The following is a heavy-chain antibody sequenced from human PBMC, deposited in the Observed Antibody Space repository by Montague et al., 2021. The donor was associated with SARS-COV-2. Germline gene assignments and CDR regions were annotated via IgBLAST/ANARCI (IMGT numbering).Heavy chain of an antibody. J-gene: IGHJ2*01. D-gene: IGHD1-1*01. CDR1: SGSLSNYY. V-gene: IGHV4-34*01. CDR3: ARAGSQRFFDF. Sequence: SETLSLTCAVTSGSLSNYYWSWIRQPPGKGLEWIGEIRLPGGTNYDPSLKGRVTISLDTSNNHVSLNLNSVTTADTAVYFCARAGSQRFFDFWGRGTLVTVSS. CDR2: IRLPGGT.